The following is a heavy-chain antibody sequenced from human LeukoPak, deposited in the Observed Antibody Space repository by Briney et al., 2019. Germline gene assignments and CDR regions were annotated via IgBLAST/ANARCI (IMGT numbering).Heavy chain of an antibody. D-gene: IGHD1-1*01. Sequence: GGSLRLSCAASGFTFSSYGMSWVRQAPGKGLEWVSAISGSGGSTYYADSVKGRFTISRDNSKNTLYLQMNSLRSDDTAVYYCARVNNFNPFDYWGQGTLVTVSS. CDR3: ARVNNFNPFDY. CDR2: ISGSGGST. CDR1: GFTFSSYG. J-gene: IGHJ4*02. V-gene: IGHV3-23*01.